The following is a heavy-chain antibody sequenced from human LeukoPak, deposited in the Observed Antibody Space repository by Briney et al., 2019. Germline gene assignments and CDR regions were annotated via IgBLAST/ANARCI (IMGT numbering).Heavy chain of an antibody. J-gene: IGHJ4*02. D-gene: IGHD1-26*01. Sequence: GGTLRLSCAASGFTFSSYGMSWVRQAPGKGLQWVAVISNDGSKESYVDSVKGRFTISRDNSKNTLYLQMNSLRAEDTAVYYCARGTHKWELANRFDFWGQGTLVTVSS. CDR3: ARGTHKWELANRFDF. V-gene: IGHV3-30*03. CDR2: ISNDGSKE. CDR1: GFTFSSYG.